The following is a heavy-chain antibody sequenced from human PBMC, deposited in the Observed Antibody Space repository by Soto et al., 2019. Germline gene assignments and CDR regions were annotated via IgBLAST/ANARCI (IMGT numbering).Heavy chain of an antibody. CDR1: GYIFVYYY. V-gene: IGHV1-46*01. CDR2: FDPRDDTT. Sequence: QVHLVQSGAEVKKPGASVKVSCKTSGYIFVYYYIHWVRQAPGQGLEWLGKFDPRDDTTDYAQKFRGRVTMTSDASTPTAYMEVNSLTSEDTAVFYCARGSGGSGKATLDYWGQGTLVTVSS. D-gene: IGHD3-10*01. J-gene: IGHJ4*02. CDR3: ARGSGGSGKATLDY.